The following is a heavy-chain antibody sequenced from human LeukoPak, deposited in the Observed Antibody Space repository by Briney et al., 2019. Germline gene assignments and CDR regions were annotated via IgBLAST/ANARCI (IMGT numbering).Heavy chain of an antibody. Sequence: GGSLRLSCAASGFTFSSYGMHWVRQAPGKGLEGVAFIRYDGSNKYYADSVKGRFTISRDNSKNTLYPQMNSLRAEDTAVYYCAKVSGSYLPNFDYWGQGTLVTVS. CDR1: GFTFSSYG. J-gene: IGHJ4*02. CDR2: IRYDGSNK. D-gene: IGHD2-15*01. CDR3: AKVSGSYLPNFDY. V-gene: IGHV3-30*02.